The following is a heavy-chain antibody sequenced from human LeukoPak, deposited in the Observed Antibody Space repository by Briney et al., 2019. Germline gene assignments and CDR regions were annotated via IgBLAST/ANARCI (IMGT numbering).Heavy chain of an antibody. V-gene: IGHV1-69*10. CDR2: IIPILGIA. CDR3: ARLLYYYDSSIYQRYFDY. J-gene: IGHJ4*02. Sequence: SVRVSCKASGGTFSSYAISWVRQAPGQGVEWMGGIIPILGIARYTQKFQGRVTITADKSRRTAYMELSSLRFEDTAVYYCARLLYYYDSSIYQRYFDYWGQGTLVTVSS. D-gene: IGHD3-22*01. CDR1: GGTFSSYA.